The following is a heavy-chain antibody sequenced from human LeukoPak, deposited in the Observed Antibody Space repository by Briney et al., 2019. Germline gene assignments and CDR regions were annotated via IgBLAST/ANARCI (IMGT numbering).Heavy chain of an antibody. Sequence: ASVTVSCKASGYTFTGYYMHWVRQAPGQGLEWMGWINPNSGGTNYAQTFQGRVTMTRDTSISTAYMELSRLRSDDTAGYYCARGGGLLWFGELSNWFDPWGQGTLVTVSS. D-gene: IGHD3-10*01. J-gene: IGHJ5*02. CDR3: ARGGGLLWFGELSNWFDP. CDR1: GYTFTGYY. V-gene: IGHV1-2*02. CDR2: INPNSGGT.